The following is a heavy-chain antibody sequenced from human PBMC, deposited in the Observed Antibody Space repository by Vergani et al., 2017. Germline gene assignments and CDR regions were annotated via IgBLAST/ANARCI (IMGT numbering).Heavy chain of an antibody. CDR1: GFTLGDYA. CDR2: IHYDGSHE. CDR3: ARSGYCAHGFCYMTYYYYMDV. D-gene: IGHD2-8*01. Sequence: VHLVESGGGLVQPGRSLRLSCSGSGFTLGDYAMTWVRQAPGKGLEWVAFIHYDGSHEYYIDSVKGRFTISRDNSKNTLILQMNGLRAEDTAVYYCARSGYCAHGFCYMTYYYYMDVWGKGTTVTVS. J-gene: IGHJ6*03. V-gene: IGHV3-30*02.